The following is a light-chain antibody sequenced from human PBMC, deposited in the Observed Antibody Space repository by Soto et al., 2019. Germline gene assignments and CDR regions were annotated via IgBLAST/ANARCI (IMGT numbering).Light chain of an antibody. J-gene: IGKJ2*01. CDR3: QQYGTSPRT. CDR1: QSVTSNC. V-gene: IGKV3-20*01. CDR2: GAS. Sequence: EIVLTQSPGTLSLSPGERATLSCRASQSVTSNCLAWYQHKPGQAPRLLIYGASSRATGIPDRFSGSGAGTDFALTISRLEPEDFAVYYCQQYGTSPRTFGQGTKLEIK.